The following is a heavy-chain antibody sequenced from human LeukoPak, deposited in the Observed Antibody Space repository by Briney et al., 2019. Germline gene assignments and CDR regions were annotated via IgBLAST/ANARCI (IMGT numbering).Heavy chain of an antibody. CDR2: IYYSGST. D-gene: IGHD6-13*01. V-gene: IGHV4-39*01. CDR1: GGSISSSSYY. J-gene: IGHJ4*02. Sequence: SETLSLTCTVSGGSISSSSYYWGWIRQPPGKGLEWIGSIYYSGSTYYNPSLKSRVTISVDTSKNQFSLKLSSVTAADTAVYHCASPGIAAASFDYWGQGTLVTVSS. CDR3: ASPGIAAASFDY.